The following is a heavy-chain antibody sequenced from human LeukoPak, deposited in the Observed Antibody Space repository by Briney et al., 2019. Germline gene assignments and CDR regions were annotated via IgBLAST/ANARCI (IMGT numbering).Heavy chain of an antibody. V-gene: IGHV1-46*01. CDR2: INPSCGST. Sequence: ASVKLSCKASGYTFTNYYIHWVRQAPPQGLEWMGIINPSCGSTTYAHKFQGRVTTTTETSTRIVYMELSSVRPEDTAVYYCARGNWFDYWGQGTLVSVCS. CDR3: ARGNWFDY. CDR1: GYTFTNYY. J-gene: IGHJ4*02. D-gene: IGHD1-1*01.